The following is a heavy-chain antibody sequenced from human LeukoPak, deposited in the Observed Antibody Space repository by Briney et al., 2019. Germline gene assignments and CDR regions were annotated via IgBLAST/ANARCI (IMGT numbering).Heavy chain of an antibody. V-gene: IGHV3-30*18. CDR3: AKARYCRGGSCYQALIIDY. J-gene: IGHJ4*02. CDR1: GFTFSSYG. CDR2: ISYDGSNK. D-gene: IGHD2-15*01. Sequence: GGSLRLSCAASGFTFSSYGMHWVRQAPGKGLEWVAVISYDGSNKYYADSVKGRFTISRDNSKNTLYLQMNSLRAEDTAVYYCAKARYCRGGSCYQALIIDYWGQGTLVTVSS.